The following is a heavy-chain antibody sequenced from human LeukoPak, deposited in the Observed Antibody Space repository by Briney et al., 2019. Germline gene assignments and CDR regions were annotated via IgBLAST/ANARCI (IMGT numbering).Heavy chain of an antibody. CDR2: ISGSGTST. D-gene: IGHD5-18*01. Sequence: GGSLRLSCAASGYTFSSYAMSWVRQAPVKGLEWVSAISGSGTSTYYADSVQGRFTIPRDNSKNTLHLQMNSLRVEDTAVYYCAKHGGYTSDWFDPWGQGTLVTVSS. CDR3: AKHGGYTSDWFDP. V-gene: IGHV3-23*01. CDR1: GYTFSSYA. J-gene: IGHJ5*02.